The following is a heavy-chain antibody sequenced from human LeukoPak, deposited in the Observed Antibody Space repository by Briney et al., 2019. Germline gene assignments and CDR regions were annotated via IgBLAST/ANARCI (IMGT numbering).Heavy chain of an antibody. D-gene: IGHD4-11*01. Sequence: SETLSLTCTVSGGSISSSSYYWGWIRQPPGKGLEWIGSIYYSGSTYYNPSLKSRVTISVDTSKNQFSLKLSSVTAADTAVYYGARDRYSNPLYRLPHFYMDVWGKGTTVTVSS. CDR2: IYYSGST. J-gene: IGHJ6*03. CDR1: GGSISSSSYY. V-gene: IGHV4-39*07. CDR3: ARDRYSNPLYRLPHFYMDV.